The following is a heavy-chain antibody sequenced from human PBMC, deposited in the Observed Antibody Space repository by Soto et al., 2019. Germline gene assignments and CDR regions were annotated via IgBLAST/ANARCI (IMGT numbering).Heavy chain of an antibody. J-gene: IGHJ3*02. CDR2: IIPIFGTA. Sequence: SVKVSCKASGGTFSSYAISWVRQAPGQGLEWMGGIIPIFGTANYAQKFQGRVTITADESTSTAYMELSSLRSEDTAVYYCAGERVLMVYANSRGAFDIWGQGTMVTVSS. CDR1: GGTFSSYA. D-gene: IGHD2-8*01. CDR3: AGERVLMVYANSRGAFDI. V-gene: IGHV1-69*13.